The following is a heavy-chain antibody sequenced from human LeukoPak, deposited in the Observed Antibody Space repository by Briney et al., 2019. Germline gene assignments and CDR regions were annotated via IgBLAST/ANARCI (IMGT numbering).Heavy chain of an antibody. CDR1: GYTFTSYG. Sequence: GASVKVSCKASGYTFTSYGISWVRQAPGQGLEWMGWISAYNGNTNYAQKLQGRVTMTTDTSTSTAYMELRSLRSDDTAVYYCAKALKYYYYYGMDVWGQGTTVTVSS. J-gene: IGHJ6*02. V-gene: IGHV1-18*01. CDR3: AKALKYYYYYGMDV. CDR2: ISAYNGNT.